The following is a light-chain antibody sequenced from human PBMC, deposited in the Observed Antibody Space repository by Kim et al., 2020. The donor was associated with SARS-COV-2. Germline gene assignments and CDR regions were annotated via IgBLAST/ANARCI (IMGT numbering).Light chain of an antibody. CDR3: QSFDGTNWV. Sequence: KTATHACTRRGATTASDYLHWYQQRPGSAPITVVYDDNQTPSGVPDRFSGSVDSSSNSATLTISGLRTEDEADYYCQSFDGTNWVFGGGTQLTVL. V-gene: IGLV6-57*03. CDR1: GATTASDY. J-gene: IGLJ3*02. CDR2: DDN.